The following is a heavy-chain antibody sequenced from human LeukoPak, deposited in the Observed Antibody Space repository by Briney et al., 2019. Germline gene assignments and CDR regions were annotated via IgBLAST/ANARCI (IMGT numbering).Heavy chain of an antibody. CDR2: IYYSGST. CDR3: AREIVGATIAWFDP. D-gene: IGHD1-26*01. V-gene: IGHV4-61*08. CDR1: GGSISSGDYY. Sequence: PSETLSLTCTVSGGSISSGDYYWSWIRQPPGKGLEWIGYIYYSGSTNYNPSLKSRVTISVDTSKNQFSLKLSSVTAADTAVYYCAREIVGATIAWFDPWGQGTLVTVSS. J-gene: IGHJ5*02.